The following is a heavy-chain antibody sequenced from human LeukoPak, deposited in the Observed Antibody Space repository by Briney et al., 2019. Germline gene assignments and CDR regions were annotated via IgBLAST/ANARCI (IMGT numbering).Heavy chain of an antibody. J-gene: IGHJ3*02. Sequence: PSETLSLTCAVYGGSFSGYYWSWIRQPPGKGLEWIGEINHSGSTNYNPSLKSRVTISVDTSKNQFPLKLSSVTAADTAVYYCAIQLERLYLYAFDIWGQGTMVTVSS. CDR2: INHSGST. D-gene: IGHD1-1*01. CDR3: AIQLERLYLYAFDI. V-gene: IGHV4-34*01. CDR1: GGSFSGYY.